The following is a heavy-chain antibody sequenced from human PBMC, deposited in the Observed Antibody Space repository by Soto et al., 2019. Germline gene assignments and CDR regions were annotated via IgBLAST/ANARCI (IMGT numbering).Heavy chain of an antibody. J-gene: IGHJ5*02. CDR1: GFTFSGYA. Sequence: PGGSLRLSCAASGFTFSGYAMSWVRQAPGKGLEWVSAISGSGGSTYYADSVKGRFTISRDNSKNTLYLQMNSLRAEDTAVYYCVKGGYSSSWYAFDPWGQGTLVTVSS. CDR3: VKGGYSSSWYAFDP. V-gene: IGHV3-23*01. CDR2: ISGSGGST. D-gene: IGHD6-13*01.